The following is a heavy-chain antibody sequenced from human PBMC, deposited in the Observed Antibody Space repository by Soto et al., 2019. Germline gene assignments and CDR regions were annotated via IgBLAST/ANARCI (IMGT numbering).Heavy chain of an antibody. CDR3: ARAGTTGSYYYYYGMDV. CDR1: GYTFTSYY. CDR2: INPSGGST. D-gene: IGHD1-7*01. V-gene: IGHV1-46*01. J-gene: IGHJ6*02. Sequence: ASVKVSCKASGYTFTSYYMHWVRQAPGQGLEWMGIINPSGGSTSYAQKFQGRVTMTRDTSTSTVYMELSSLRSEDTAVYYCARAGTTGSYYYYYGMDVWGQGTTVTVSS.